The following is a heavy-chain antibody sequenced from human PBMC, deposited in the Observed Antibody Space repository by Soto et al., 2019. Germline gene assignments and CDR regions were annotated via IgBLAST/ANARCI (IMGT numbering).Heavy chain of an antibody. CDR3: ARVSVTMVRGIYYYMDV. V-gene: IGHV5-51*01. CDR2: IYPGDSDT. CDR1: GYSFTSYW. J-gene: IGHJ6*03. D-gene: IGHD3-10*01. Sequence: GESLKISCKGSGYSFTSYWIGWVRQMPGKGLEWMGIIYPGDSDTRYSPSFQGQVTISADKSISPAYLQWSSLKASDTAMYYCARVSVTMVRGIYYYMDVWGKGTTVTVSS.